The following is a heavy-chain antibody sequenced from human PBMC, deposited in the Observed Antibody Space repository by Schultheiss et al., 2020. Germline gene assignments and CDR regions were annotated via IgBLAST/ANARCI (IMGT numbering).Heavy chain of an antibody. CDR1: GFTFSSYA. J-gene: IGHJ6*02. D-gene: IGHD3-3*01. Sequence: GGSLRLSCAASGFTFSSYAMSWVRQAPGKGLEWVSAISGSGGSTYYADSVKGRFTISRDNSKNTLYLQMNSLRAEDTALYYCARDRPRNYDFWSGYFQSPYYYYGMDVWGQGTTVTVSS. CDR2: ISGSGGST. CDR3: ARDRPRNYDFWSGYFQSPYYYYGMDV. V-gene: IGHV3-23*01.